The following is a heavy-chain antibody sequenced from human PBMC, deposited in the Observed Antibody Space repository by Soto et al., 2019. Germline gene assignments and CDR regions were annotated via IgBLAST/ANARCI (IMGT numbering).Heavy chain of an antibody. D-gene: IGHD6-19*01. Sequence: ASVKVSCKASGGTFSSYTISWVRQAPGQGLEWMGRIIPILGIANYAQKFQGRVTITADKSTSTAYMELSSLRSEDTAVYYCATKIAVAGTGFDPWGQGTLVTVSS. CDR3: ATKIAVAGTGFDP. V-gene: IGHV1-69*02. CDR2: IIPILGIA. J-gene: IGHJ5*02. CDR1: GGTFSSYT.